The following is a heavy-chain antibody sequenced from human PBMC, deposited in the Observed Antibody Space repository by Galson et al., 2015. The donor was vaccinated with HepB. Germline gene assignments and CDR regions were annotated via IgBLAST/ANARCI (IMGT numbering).Heavy chain of an antibody. J-gene: IGHJ6*02. CDR1: GGTFSSYA. CDR2: IIPIFGTA. Sequence: SVKVSCKASGGTFSSYAISWVRQAPGQGLEWMGGIIPIFGTANYAQKFQGRVTITADESTSTAYMELSSLRSEDTAVYYCARGDIVVVPAAENHYYYYGMDVWGQGTTVTVSS. D-gene: IGHD2-2*01. V-gene: IGHV1-69*13. CDR3: ARGDIVVVPAAENHYYYYGMDV.